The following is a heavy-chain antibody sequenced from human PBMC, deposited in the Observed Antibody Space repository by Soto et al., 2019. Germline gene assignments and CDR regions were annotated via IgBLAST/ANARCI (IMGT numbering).Heavy chain of an antibody. V-gene: IGHV4-34*01. CDR1: GGSFSGYY. Sequence: PSETLSLTCAVYGGSFSGYYWTWIHQPPGKGLEWIGEINHSGSTNYNPSLKSRVTISVDTSKKQFSLNLNSVTAADTAVYYCARGIAMKKVVHRDASDKYYFDSWGRGTLVTVSS. CDR3: ARGIAMKKVVHRDASDKYYFDS. D-gene: IGHD2-15*01. CDR2: INHSGST. J-gene: IGHJ4*02.